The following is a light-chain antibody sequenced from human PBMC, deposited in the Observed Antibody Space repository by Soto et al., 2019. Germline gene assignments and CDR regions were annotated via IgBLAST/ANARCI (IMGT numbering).Light chain of an antibody. CDR3: QQYNSYSST. J-gene: IGKJ1*01. V-gene: IGKV3-20*01. CDR2: GAS. CDR1: QSVSSSY. Sequence: EIVLTQSPGTLSLSTGERATLSCRASQSVSSSYLAWYQQKPGQAPRLLIYGASSRTTGIPDRFSGSGSGTDFNLTISSLQPDDFATYYCQQYNSYSSTFGHGTKVDIK.